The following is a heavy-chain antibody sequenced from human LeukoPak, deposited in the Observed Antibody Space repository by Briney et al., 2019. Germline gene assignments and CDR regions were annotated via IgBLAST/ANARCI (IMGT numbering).Heavy chain of an antibody. D-gene: IGHD3-22*01. CDR2: INWNGGST. CDR3: ARGGVSSGYYPFDY. V-gene: IGHV3-20*04. J-gene: IGHJ4*02. Sequence: GGSLRLSCAASGFTFDDYGMNWVRQAPGKGLEWVSGINWNGGSTGYADFVKGRFTISRDNAKNSLYLQMNSLRAEDTALYYCARGGVSSGYYPFDYWGQGTLVTVSS. CDR1: GFTFDDYG.